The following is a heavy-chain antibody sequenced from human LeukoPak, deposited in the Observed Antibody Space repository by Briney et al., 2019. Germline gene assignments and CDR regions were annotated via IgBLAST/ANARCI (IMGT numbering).Heavy chain of an antibody. V-gene: IGHV3-23*01. CDR1: GFTFSSSA. Sequence: PGGSLRLSCAASGFTFSSSAMSWVRQAPGKGLEWVAAISDTGRLSYCADSVNGRFTISRDNSKNTLSLQMNSLRAEDTAVYYCARDESFGGWYNFDNWGQGTLVTVSS. CDR3: ARDESFGGWYNFDN. D-gene: IGHD6-19*01. CDR2: ISDTGRLS. J-gene: IGHJ4*02.